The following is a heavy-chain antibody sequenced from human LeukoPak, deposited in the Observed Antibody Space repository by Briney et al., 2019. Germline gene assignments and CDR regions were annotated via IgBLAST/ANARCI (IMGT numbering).Heavy chain of an antibody. Sequence: SETLSLTCTVSGYSISSGYYWGWIRQPPGKGLEWIGSIYYSGSTYYNPSLKSRVTISVDTSKNQFSLKVSSVTAADTAVYNCARGYASSGCDYWGQGTLVTVSS. J-gene: IGHJ4*02. CDR3: ARGYASSGCDY. CDR2: IYYSGST. D-gene: IGHD6-19*01. V-gene: IGHV4-38-2*02. CDR1: GYSISSGYY.